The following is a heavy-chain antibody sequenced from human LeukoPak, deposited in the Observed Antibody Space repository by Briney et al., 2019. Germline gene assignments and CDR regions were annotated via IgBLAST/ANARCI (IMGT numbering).Heavy chain of an antibody. V-gene: IGHV3-7*01. CDR1: GFIFSNCW. Sequence: GGSLRLSCETSGFIFSNCWMTWVRQAPGKGLEWVANIKTDASEKYYADSVKGRFTISRDNAKMSLYLQMNSLRAEDTAVYYCAKDTSYDYVWGSYRYTGGEAFDIWGQGTMVTVSS. D-gene: IGHD3-16*02. CDR2: IKTDASEK. CDR3: AKDTSYDYVWGSYRYTGGEAFDI. J-gene: IGHJ3*02.